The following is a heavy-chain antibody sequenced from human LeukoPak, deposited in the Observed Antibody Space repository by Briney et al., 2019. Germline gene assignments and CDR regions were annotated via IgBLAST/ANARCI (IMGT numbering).Heavy chain of an antibody. V-gene: IGHV3-64*04. CDR2: ISSNGATT. CDR1: GFTFSSYA. J-gene: IGHJ4*02. D-gene: IGHD3-16*01. CDR3: VKGPSASVWSYTDY. Sequence: PGGSLRLSCSASGFTFSSYAMHWVRQAPGKGLEYVSAISSNGATTYYADSVKGRFTISRDNSKNTLFLQMNSLRAEDTAVYYCVKGPSASVWSYTDYWGQGTLVTVSS.